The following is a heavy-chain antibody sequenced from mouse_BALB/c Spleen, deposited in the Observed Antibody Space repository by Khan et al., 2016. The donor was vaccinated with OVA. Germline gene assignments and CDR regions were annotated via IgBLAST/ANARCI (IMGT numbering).Heavy chain of an antibody. CDR1: GYTFTNYL. V-gene: IGHV1-63*02. Sequence: QVQLQQSGAELLRPGTSVKMSCKAGGYTFTNYLIGWVKQRPGHGLEWIGDIYPGVYYTNYNEKFKGQATLTADTSSSTVFMQLSSLTFEDSAIYYCARYPSWYFDVWGAGTTVTVSS. CDR3: ARYPSWYFDV. CDR2: IYPGVYYT. J-gene: IGHJ1*01.